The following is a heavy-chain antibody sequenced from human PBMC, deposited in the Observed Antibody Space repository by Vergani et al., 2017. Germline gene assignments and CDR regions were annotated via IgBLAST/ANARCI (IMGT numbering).Heavy chain of an antibody. V-gene: IGHV1-2*02. CDR2: INPNSGGT. Sequence: QVQLVQSGAEVKKPGASVTVSCKASGYTFTGYYMHWVRQAPGQGLEWMGWINPNSGGTNYAQKFQGRVTMTRDTSISTAYMELSRLRSDDTAVYYCARGTPPLRFLEWLLYSWGQGTLVTVSS. J-gene: IGHJ4*02. D-gene: IGHD3-3*01. CDR3: ARGTPPLRFLEWLLYS. CDR1: GYTFTGYY.